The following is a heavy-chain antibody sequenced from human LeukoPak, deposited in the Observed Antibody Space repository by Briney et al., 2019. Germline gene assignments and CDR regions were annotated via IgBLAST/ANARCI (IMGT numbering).Heavy chain of an antibody. CDR3: ARDLRKRGVYYFDY. CDR1: GFTFSSYA. CDR2: ISYDGSNK. D-gene: IGHD2-8*01. J-gene: IGHJ4*02. Sequence: TGGSLRLSCAASGFTFSSYAMHWVRQAPGKGLEWVAVISYDGSNKYYADSVKGRFTISRDNSKNTLYLQMNSLRAEDTAVYYCARDLRKRGVYYFDYWGQGTLVTVSS. V-gene: IGHV3-30*04.